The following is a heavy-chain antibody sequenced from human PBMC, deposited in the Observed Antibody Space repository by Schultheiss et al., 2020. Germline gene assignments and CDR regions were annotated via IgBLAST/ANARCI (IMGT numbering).Heavy chain of an antibody. J-gene: IGHJ4*02. D-gene: IGHD3-3*01. Sequence: ASVKVSGKASGYTFTSYGISWVRQAPGQGLEWMGWISAYNGNTNYAQKLQGRVTMTTDTSTSTAYMELRSLRSDDTAVYYCARDGPGVYYDFWSGYRYYFDYWGQGTLVTGYS. CDR2: ISAYNGNT. CDR3: ARDGPGVYYDFWSGYRYYFDY. V-gene: IGHV1-18*01. CDR1: GYTFTSYG.